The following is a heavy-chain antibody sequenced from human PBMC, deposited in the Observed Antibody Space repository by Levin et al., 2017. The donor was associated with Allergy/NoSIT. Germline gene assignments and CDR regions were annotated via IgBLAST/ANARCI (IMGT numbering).Heavy chain of an antibody. V-gene: IGHV3-64*01. D-gene: IGHD3-9*01. CDR3: ARPKYDIHTLYYYMDV. CDR2: ISSNGGST. J-gene: IGHJ6*03. Sequence: GESLKISCAASGFTFSSYAMHWVRQAPGKGLEYVSAISSNGGSTYYANSVKGRFTISRDNSKNTLYLQMGSLRAEDMAVYYCARPKYDIHTLYYYMDVWGKGTTVTVSS. CDR1: GFTFSSYA.